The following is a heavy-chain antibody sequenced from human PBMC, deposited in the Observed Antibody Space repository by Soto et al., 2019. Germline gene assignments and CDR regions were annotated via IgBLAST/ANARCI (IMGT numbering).Heavy chain of an antibody. D-gene: IGHD3-22*01. V-gene: IGHV4-30-4*01. CDR2: TYYSGST. J-gene: IGHJ4*02. CDR3: GSLEYYYDSSRYYWAFDY. CDR1: GGSISSGDYY. Sequence: QVQLQESGPGLVKPSQTLSLTCTVSGGSISSGDYYWRWIRQRPGKGLEWLGYTYYSGSTYYKPSLTGRVTIVVDTSYTQFNLKLSSVPAADPAVYYCGSLEYYYDSSRYYWAFDYWVQGTLVTVSS.